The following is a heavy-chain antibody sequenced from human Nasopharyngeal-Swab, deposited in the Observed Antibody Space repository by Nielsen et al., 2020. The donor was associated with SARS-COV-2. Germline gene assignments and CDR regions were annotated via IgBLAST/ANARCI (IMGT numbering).Heavy chain of an antibody. CDR3: ARLGSSSWYANWFDP. D-gene: IGHD6-13*01. V-gene: IGHV3-53*01. Sequence: WIRQPPGKGLEWVPVIYSGGSTYYADSVKGRFTISRDNSKNTLYLQMNSLRAEDTAAYYCARLGSSSWYANWFDPWGQGTLVTVSS. J-gene: IGHJ5*02. CDR2: IYSGGST.